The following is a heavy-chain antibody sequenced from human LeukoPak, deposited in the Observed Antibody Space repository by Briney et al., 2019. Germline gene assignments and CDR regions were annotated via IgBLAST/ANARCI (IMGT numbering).Heavy chain of an antibody. CDR1: GYAFTRYG. CDR2: INTYSGDT. Sequence: ASVKVSCKASGYAFTRYGISWVRQAPGQGLDWMGWINTYSGDTKYAQRLQGRVTLTTDTSTSTVYMELRSLRSDDTAVYYCAREQDVAASVDYFYYGLDVWGQGTTVTVSS. D-gene: IGHD6-6*01. V-gene: IGHV1-18*01. CDR3: AREQDVAASVDYFYYGLDV. J-gene: IGHJ6*02.